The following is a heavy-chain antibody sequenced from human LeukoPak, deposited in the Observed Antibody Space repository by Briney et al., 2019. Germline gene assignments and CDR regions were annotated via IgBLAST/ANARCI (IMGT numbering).Heavy chain of an antibody. CDR3: ARDLDYDTIGYYRDY. Sequence: KSSETLSLTCTVSGGSISSGSYYWSWIRQPAGKGLEWIGRISTSGGTNYNPSLKSRVTMSVDTSKNQFSLKLSSVTAADTAVYYCARDLDYDTIGYYRDYWGQGTLVTVSS. D-gene: IGHD3-22*01. V-gene: IGHV4-61*02. CDR1: GGSISSGSYY. CDR2: ISTSGGT. J-gene: IGHJ4*02.